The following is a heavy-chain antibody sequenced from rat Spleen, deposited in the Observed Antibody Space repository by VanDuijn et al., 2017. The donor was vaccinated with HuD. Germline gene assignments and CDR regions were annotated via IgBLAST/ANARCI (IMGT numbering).Heavy chain of an antibody. V-gene: IGHV5-31*01. D-gene: IGHD1-9*01. J-gene: IGHJ2*01. CDR1: GFTFSSYW. Sequence: EVQLVETGGGLVQPGRSLKLSCVASGFTFSSYWMYWIRQAPKKGLEWVASITSGGSTYYPDSVKGRFTISRDNAKSTLYLQMNSLRSEDTATYYCARRHYGYTDYFDYWGQGVMVTVSS. CDR2: ITSGGST. CDR3: ARRHYGYTDYFDY.